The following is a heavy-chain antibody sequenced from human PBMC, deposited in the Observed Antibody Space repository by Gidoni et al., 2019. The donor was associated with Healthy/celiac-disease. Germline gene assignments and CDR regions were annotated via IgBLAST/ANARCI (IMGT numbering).Heavy chain of an antibody. CDR2: ISYDGSNK. D-gene: IGHD6-6*01. Sequence: QVQLVESGGGVVQPGRSLRLSCADSVFAFSSYAMHWVRQAPGKGLEWVAVISYDGSNKYYADSVKGRFTISRDNSKNTLYLQMNSLRAEDTAVYYCARDEGSSSSSDYWGQGTLVTVSS. J-gene: IGHJ4*02. CDR3: ARDEGSSSSSDY. V-gene: IGHV3-30*01. CDR1: VFAFSSYA.